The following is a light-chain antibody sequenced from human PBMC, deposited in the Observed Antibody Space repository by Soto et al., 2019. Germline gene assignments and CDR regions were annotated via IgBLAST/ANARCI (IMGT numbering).Light chain of an antibody. V-gene: IGKV2-29*02. CDR2: EAS. CDR3: MKGTHWPIT. Sequence: DIVMTQTPLSLSVTPGQQASISCKSSHSLPHSDGKTYLYWYLQKTGQPPQILIYEASTRFSGVPDRLSGSGSGTDFALKISRVEAEDVGVYYCMKGTHWPITCGQGTRLEIK. J-gene: IGKJ5*01. CDR1: HSLPHSDGKTY.